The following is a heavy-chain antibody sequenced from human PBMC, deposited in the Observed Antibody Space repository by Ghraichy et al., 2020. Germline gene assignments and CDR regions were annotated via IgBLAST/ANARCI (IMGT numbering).Heavy chain of an antibody. V-gene: IGHV4-34*01. Sequence: ESLNISCAVYGGSFSGYYWSWIRQRPGKGLEWIGVINHSGSTNYNPSLKSRVTISVDTPKNQFSLKLSSVTAADPAVYYCARPRGKLFDYGMDVWGQGTTVTVSS. CDR1: GGSFSGYY. CDR3: ARPRGKLFDYGMDV. CDR2: INHSGST. D-gene: IGHD4-23*01. J-gene: IGHJ6*02.